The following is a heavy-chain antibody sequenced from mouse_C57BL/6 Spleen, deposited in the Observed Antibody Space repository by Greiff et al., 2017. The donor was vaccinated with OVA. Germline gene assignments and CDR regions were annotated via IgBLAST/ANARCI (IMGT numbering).Heavy chain of an antibody. Sequence: EVQLVESGPGLVKPSQSLSLTCSVTGYSITSGYYWNWIRQFPGNKLEWMGYISYDGSNNYNPSLKNRISITRDTSKNQFFLKLNSVTTEDTATYYCARGVYDYDVSWFAYWGQGTLVTVSA. J-gene: IGHJ3*01. CDR3: ARGVYDYDVSWFAY. CDR2: ISYDGSN. D-gene: IGHD2-4*01. V-gene: IGHV3-6*01. CDR1: GYSITSGYY.